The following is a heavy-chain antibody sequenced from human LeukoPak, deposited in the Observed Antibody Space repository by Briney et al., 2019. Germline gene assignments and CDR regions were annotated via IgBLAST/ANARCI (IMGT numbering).Heavy chain of an antibody. CDR2: IYYSGSN. CDR3: ARHKRQAAAAPCPYYFDS. V-gene: IGHV4-59*08. J-gene: IGHJ4*02. CDR1: GGSISSYY. D-gene: IGHD6-13*01. Sequence: SETLSLTCTVSGGSISSYYWRWMRQPPGKGVEWIGYIYYSGSNNYNPSLKRRVTISVETSKKDFALKLSSVTAADTAMHYCARHKRQAAAAPCPYYFDSWGQGTLVTVSS.